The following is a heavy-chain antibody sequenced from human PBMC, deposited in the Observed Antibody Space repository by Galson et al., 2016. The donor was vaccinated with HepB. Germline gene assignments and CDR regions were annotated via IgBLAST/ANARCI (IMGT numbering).Heavy chain of an antibody. CDR1: GGSFSGYY. J-gene: IGHJ6*03. CDR2: INHSGST. Sequence: SETLSLTCAVYGGSFSGYYWSWIRQPPGKGLEWIGEINHSGSTNYNPSLKSRVTISVDTSKNQFSLKRSSVTAADTAVYYCARGDNPDYGDYASAYYYMDVWGKGTTVTVSS. D-gene: IGHD4-17*01. V-gene: IGHV4-34*01. CDR3: ARGDNPDYGDYASAYYYMDV.